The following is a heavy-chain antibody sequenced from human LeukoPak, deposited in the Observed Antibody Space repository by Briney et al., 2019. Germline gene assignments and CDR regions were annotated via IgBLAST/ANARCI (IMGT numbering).Heavy chain of an antibody. D-gene: IGHD6-19*01. CDR1: GFTFGSYW. V-gene: IGHV3-7*01. J-gene: IGHJ4*02. CDR2: IKEDGSIQ. CDR3: ARDVWTGVAVSDY. Sequence: PGGSLRLSCVASGFTFGSYWMTWVRQAPGKGLEWLANIKEDGSIQYYLDSVRGRFTISRDNAKTSVYLQLNSLRADDTAVYYCARDVWTGVAVSDYWGQGTLVTVSS.